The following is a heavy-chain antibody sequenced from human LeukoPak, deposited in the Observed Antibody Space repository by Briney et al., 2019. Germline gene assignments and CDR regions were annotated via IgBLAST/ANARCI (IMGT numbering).Heavy chain of an antibody. CDR3: ARKTGTTGEAFDY. CDR1: GFTFSNFW. J-gene: IGHJ4*02. V-gene: IGHV3-7*03. Sequence: GGSLRLSCAASGFTFSNFWMGWVRQAPGKGLEWVANIKVDGSEKYYVDSVKGRFTISRDNAENSLYLQMNSLRAEDTAVYYCARKTGTTGEAFDYWGQGTQVTVSS. D-gene: IGHD1-1*01. CDR2: IKVDGSEK.